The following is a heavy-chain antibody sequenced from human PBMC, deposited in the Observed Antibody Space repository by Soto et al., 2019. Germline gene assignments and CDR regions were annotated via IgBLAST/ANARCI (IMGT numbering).Heavy chain of an antibody. CDR1: GGSFSGYY. V-gene: IGHV4-34*01. D-gene: IGHD4-17*01. J-gene: IGHJ5*02. CDR3: ARGGANYGPRTPRNWFDP. Sequence: QVQLQQWGAGLLKPSETLSLTCAVSGGSFSGYYWSWIRQPPGKGLEWIGEINHSGSTNYNPSLKSRVTIAVDTSKNQFSLKLSSVTAADTAVYYCARGGANYGPRTPRNWFDPWGQGTLVTVSS. CDR2: INHSGST.